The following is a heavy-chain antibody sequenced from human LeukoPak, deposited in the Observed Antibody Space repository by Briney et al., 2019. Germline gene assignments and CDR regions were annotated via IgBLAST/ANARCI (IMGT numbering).Heavy chain of an antibody. V-gene: IGHV5-51*01. D-gene: IGHD3-22*01. CDR3: ARRGSSGSNDY. Sequence: GESLKISCKGSGYRFTNYWIGRVRQTPGKGLEWMGIIYPGDSDTRYSPSFQGQVTISADKSISTAYLQWSSLTASDTAMYYCARRGSSGSNDYWGQGTLVTVSS. J-gene: IGHJ4*02. CDR1: GYRFTNYW. CDR2: IYPGDSDT.